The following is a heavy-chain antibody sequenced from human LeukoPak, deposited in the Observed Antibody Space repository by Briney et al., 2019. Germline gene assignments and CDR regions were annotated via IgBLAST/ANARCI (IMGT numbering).Heavy chain of an antibody. CDR3: ARASVTYYYYYYMDV. CDR1: DDSFSNYY. Sequence: SETLSLTCTVSDDSFSNYYWSWIRQPPGKGLEWIGYIYYSGSTNYNPSLKSRVTISIDTSKNQLSLKVNSVTAADTAVYYCARASVTYYYYYYMDVWGKGTTVTVSS. CDR2: IYYSGST. V-gene: IGHV4-59*01. J-gene: IGHJ6*03. D-gene: IGHD4-11*01.